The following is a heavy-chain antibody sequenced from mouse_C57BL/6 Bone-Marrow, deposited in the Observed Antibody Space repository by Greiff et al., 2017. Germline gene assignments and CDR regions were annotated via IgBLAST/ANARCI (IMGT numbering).Heavy chain of an antibody. D-gene: IGHD1-1*01. CDR1: GFTFSSYG. Sequence: EVQGVESGGDLVKPGGSLKLSCAASGFTFSSYGMSWVRQTPDKRLEWVATISSGGSYTYYPDSVKGRFTISRDHANNTLYLHMSSLKSEDTAMXYWARNEDGSSENWDLDMWGTGTTVTVSS. CDR3: ARNEDGSSENWDLDM. CDR2: ISSGGSYT. J-gene: IGHJ1*03. V-gene: IGHV5-6*01.